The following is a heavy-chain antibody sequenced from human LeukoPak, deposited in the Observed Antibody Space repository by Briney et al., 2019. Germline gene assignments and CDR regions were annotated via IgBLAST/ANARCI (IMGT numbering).Heavy chain of an antibody. CDR1: GGSLNSGSYY. CDR2: IYTSGST. V-gene: IGHV4-61*02. J-gene: IGHJ4*02. CDR3: ARTDNNWNYGGFDY. D-gene: IGHD1-7*01. Sequence: PSGALSLTCHVSGGSLNSGSYYWSWIPQPAGKGLEWIWRIYTSGSTNYNPSLKSRVTISVDTSKNQFSLKLSSVTAADTAVYYCARTDNNWNYGGFDYWGQGTLVTVSS.